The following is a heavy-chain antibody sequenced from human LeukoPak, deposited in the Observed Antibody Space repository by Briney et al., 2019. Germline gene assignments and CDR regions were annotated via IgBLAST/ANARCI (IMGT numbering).Heavy chain of an antibody. CDR2: ISGSGGST. CDR3: ALGREYQLTRDDY. V-gene: IGHV3-23*01. Sequence: PGGSLRLSCAASGFTFSSYAMSWVRQAPGKGLEWVSAISGSGGSTYYADSMKGRFTISRDNSKNTPYLQMNSLRAEDTAVYYCALGREYQLTRDDYSGQGTLVSVSS. D-gene: IGHD2-2*01. CDR1: GFTFSSYA. J-gene: IGHJ4*02.